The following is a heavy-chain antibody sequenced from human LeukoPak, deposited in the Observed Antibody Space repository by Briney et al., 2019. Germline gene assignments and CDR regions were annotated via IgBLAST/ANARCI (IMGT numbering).Heavy chain of an antibody. D-gene: IGHD2-15*01. V-gene: IGHV3-21*01. CDR3: ARDVTPGGDILVVVALLWRYYYYGMDV. Sequence: GGSLRLSCAASGFTFSSYSMNWVRQAPGKGLEWVSSISSSSSYIYYADSVKGRFTISRDNAKNSLYLQMNSLRAEDTAVYYCARDVTPGGDILVVVALLWRYYYYGMDVWGQGTTVTVSS. CDR2: ISSSSSYI. CDR1: GFTFSSYS. J-gene: IGHJ6*02.